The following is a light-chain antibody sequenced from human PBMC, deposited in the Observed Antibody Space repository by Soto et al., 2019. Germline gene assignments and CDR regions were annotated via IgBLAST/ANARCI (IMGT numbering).Light chain of an antibody. CDR1: QSISSGY. CDR3: QQYGGSPLVT. Sequence: ETVLTQSPGTLSLSPGERATLSCRASQSISSGYLAWYQQRPGQAPRLLISGASNRATGIPDRFSGSGSGTDFTLTISRLESEDFALYYCQQYGGSPLVTFGGGTKVEIK. J-gene: IGKJ4*01. CDR2: GAS. V-gene: IGKV3-20*01.